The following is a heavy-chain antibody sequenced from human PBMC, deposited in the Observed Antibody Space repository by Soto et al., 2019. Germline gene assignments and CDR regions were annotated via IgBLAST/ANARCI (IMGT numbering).Heavy chain of an antibody. CDR3: ARGGYDFWSGYYRQENWFDP. V-gene: IGHV1-8*01. CDR2: MNPNSGNT. Sequence: GASVKVSCKASGYTFTSYDINWVRQATGQGLEWMGWMNPNSGNTGYAQKFQGRVTMTRNTSISTAYMELSSLRSEDTAVYYCARGGYDFWSGYYRQENWFDPWGQGTLVTVSS. D-gene: IGHD3-3*01. J-gene: IGHJ5*02. CDR1: GYTFTSYD.